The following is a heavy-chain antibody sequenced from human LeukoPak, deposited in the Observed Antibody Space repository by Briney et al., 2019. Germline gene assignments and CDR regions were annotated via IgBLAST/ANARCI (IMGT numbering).Heavy chain of an antibody. CDR2: INPNSGGT. CDR1: GYTFTGYY. J-gene: IGHJ4*02. D-gene: IGHD6-13*01. V-gene: IGHV1-2*02. Sequence: GPVKVSCKASGYTFTGYYMHWVRQAPGQGLEWMGWINPNSGGTNYAQKFQGRVTMTRDTSISTAYMELSRLRSDDTAVYYCARPRSRGQQLVYFDYWGQGTLVTVSS. CDR3: ARPRSRGQQLVYFDY.